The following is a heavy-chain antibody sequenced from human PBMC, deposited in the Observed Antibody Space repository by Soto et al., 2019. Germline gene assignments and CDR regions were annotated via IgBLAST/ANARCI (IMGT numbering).Heavy chain of an antibody. CDR3: AKEWGFGTPIGVVDP. CDR1: GFTFSSYA. V-gene: IGHV3-23*01. Sequence: PGESLKISCAASGFTFSSYAMSWVRQAPGKGLEWVSAISGSGGSTYYADSVKGRFTISRDNSKNTLYLQMNSLRAEDTAVYYCAKEWGFGTPIGVVDPWGQGTLVTVSS. J-gene: IGHJ5*02. CDR2: ISGSGGST. D-gene: IGHD3-10*01.